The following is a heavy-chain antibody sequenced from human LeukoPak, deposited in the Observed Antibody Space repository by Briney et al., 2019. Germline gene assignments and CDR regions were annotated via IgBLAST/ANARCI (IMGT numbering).Heavy chain of an antibody. CDR1: GGSISSYY. Sequence: SETLSLTCTVSGGSISSYYWSWIRQPAGKGLEWIGRIYTSGSTNYNPSLKSRVTMSVDTSKNQFSLKLSSVTAADTAVYYCARGPTYSSSWYFDYWGQGTLATVSS. J-gene: IGHJ4*02. CDR3: ARGPTYSSSWYFDY. V-gene: IGHV4-4*07. D-gene: IGHD6-13*01. CDR2: IYTSGST.